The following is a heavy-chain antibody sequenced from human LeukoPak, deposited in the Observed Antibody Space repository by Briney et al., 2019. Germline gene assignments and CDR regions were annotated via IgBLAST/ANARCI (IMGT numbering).Heavy chain of an antibody. Sequence: GGSLRLPCAASGFTFSSYAMHWVRQAPGKGLEWVAVISYDGSNKYYADSVKGRFTISRDNSKNTLYLQMNSLRAEDTAVYYCARYYYDSSGYSMGYDAFDIWGQGTMVTVSS. CDR3: ARYYYDSSGYSMGYDAFDI. V-gene: IGHV3-30-3*01. D-gene: IGHD3-22*01. CDR1: GFTFSSYA. CDR2: ISYDGSNK. J-gene: IGHJ3*02.